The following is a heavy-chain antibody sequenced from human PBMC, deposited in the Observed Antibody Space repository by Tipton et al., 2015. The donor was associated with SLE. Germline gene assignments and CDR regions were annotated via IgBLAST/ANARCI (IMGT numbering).Heavy chain of an antibody. CDR3: ARAYYDFWSGYFDY. CDR2: IKQDGSEK. J-gene: IGHJ4*02. CDR1: GFTFSSYW. D-gene: IGHD3-3*01. Sequence: SLRLSCAASGFTFSSYWMSWVRQAPGKGLEWVANIKQDGSEKYYVDSVKGRFTISRDNAKNSLYLQMNSLRAEDTAVYYCARAYYDFWSGYFDYWSQGTLVTVSS. V-gene: IGHV3-7*01.